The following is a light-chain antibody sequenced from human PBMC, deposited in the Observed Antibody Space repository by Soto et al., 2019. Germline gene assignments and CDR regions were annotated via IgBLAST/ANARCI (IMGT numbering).Light chain of an antibody. J-gene: IGLJ2*01. Sequence: QAVVTQPPSVSGAPGQRITISCTGSSSNIGAGYAVHWYQHLPGTAPKRLIFDNNNRPSGVPDRFSGSKSGTSASLAITGLQAEDEADYYCQSFDSSLSVVVFGGGTKVTVL. CDR3: QSFDSSLSVVV. V-gene: IGLV1-40*01. CDR2: DNN. CDR1: SSNIGAGYA.